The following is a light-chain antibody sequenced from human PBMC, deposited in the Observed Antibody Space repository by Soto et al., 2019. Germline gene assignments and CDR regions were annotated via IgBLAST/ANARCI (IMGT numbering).Light chain of an antibody. CDR3: CSYSGSNTIVV. CDR2: DVN. J-gene: IGLJ2*01. V-gene: IGLV2-14*03. CDR1: SSDAGGYNF. Sequence: QSALTQPASVSGSPGQSITISCTGTSSDAGGYNFVSWYQQHPGKAPRLMIFDVNNRPSGVSTRFSGSKSGNTASLTISGLQAEDEADYYCCSYSGSNTIVVFGGGTQLTVL.